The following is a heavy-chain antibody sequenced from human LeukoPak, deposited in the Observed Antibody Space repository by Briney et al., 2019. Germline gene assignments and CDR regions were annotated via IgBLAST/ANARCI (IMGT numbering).Heavy chain of an antibody. CDR1: GYSVTSYW. V-gene: IGHV5-51*01. CDR3: ARFMGPYCGGDCYDAFDI. CDR2: IYPGDSDT. Sequence: GESLKISCKGSGYSVTSYWIGWVRQMPGKGLEWMGIIYPGDSDTRYSPSFQGQVTISADKSISTAYLQWSSLKASDTAMYYCARFMGPYCGGDCYDAFDIWGQGTMVTVSS. J-gene: IGHJ3*02. D-gene: IGHD2-21*01.